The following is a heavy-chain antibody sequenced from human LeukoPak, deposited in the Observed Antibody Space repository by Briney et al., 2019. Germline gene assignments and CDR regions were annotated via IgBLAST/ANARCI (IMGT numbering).Heavy chain of an antibody. Sequence: PGGSLRLSCAASGFTFSSYDMHWVRQAPGKGLEWVAVIWYDGSNKYYADSVKGRFTISRDNSKNTLYLQMNSLRAEDTAVYYCARVLYSSGWYDWFDPWGQGTLVTVSS. V-gene: IGHV3-33*01. CDR2: IWYDGSNK. CDR3: ARVLYSSGWYDWFDP. D-gene: IGHD6-19*01. CDR1: GFTFSSYD. J-gene: IGHJ5*02.